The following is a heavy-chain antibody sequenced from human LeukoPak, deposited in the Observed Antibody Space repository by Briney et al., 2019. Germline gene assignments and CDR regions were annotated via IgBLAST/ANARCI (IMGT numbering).Heavy chain of an antibody. CDR3: AREAKGWFDP. CDR1: GFTFSDYY. J-gene: IGHJ5*02. D-gene: IGHD4/OR15-4a*01. CDR2: ISSSSSYT. Sequence: PGGSLRLSCAASGFTFSDYYMSWIRQAPGKGLEWVSYISSSSSYTNHADSVKGRFTISRDNAKNSLYLQMNRLRAEDTAVYYCAREAKGWFDPWGQGTLVTVSS. V-gene: IGHV3-11*06.